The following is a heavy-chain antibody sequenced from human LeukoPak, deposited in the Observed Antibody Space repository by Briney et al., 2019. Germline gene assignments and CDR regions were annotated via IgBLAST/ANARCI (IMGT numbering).Heavy chain of an antibody. CDR2: IDPSDSYT. CDR3: ARWVMVREPFGY. V-gene: IGHV5-10-1*01. J-gene: IGHJ4*02. D-gene: IGHD3-10*01. Sequence: GESLKISCKGSGYSFTSYWISWVRQMPGKGLEWMGRIDPSDSYTNYSPSFQGHVTISADKSISTAYLQWSSLKASDTAMYYCARWVMVREPFGYWGQGTLVTVSS. CDR1: GYSFTSYW.